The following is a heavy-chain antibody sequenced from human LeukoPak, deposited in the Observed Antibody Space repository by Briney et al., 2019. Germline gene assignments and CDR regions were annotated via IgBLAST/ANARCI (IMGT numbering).Heavy chain of an antibody. CDR2: ISSSSSYI. V-gene: IGHV3-21*01. Sequence: GGSLRLSCAASGFTFSSYAMNWVRQAPGKGLEWVSSISSSSSYIYYADSVKGRFTISRDNAKNSLYLQMNSLRAEDTAVYYCARDRDASTDDYYYYYYGMDVWGQGTTVTVSS. J-gene: IGHJ6*02. CDR1: GFTFSSYA. CDR3: ARDRDASTDDYYYYYYGMDV. D-gene: IGHD3-16*01.